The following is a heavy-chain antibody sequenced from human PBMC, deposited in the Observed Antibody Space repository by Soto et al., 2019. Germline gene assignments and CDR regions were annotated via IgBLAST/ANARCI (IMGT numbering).Heavy chain of an antibody. J-gene: IGHJ1*01. CDR3: AKWPVVVTPEYFHH. D-gene: IGHD2-21*02. CDR2: ISAGYT. Sequence: GGSLRLSCAASGFTFSTYAMSWVRQAPGKGLEWVSSISAGYTYYADSVKGRFTISRDNSKNTLYLQMNSLRAEDTAVYYCAKWPVVVTPEYFHHWGQGTLVTVSS. V-gene: IGHV3-23*01. CDR1: GFTFSTYA.